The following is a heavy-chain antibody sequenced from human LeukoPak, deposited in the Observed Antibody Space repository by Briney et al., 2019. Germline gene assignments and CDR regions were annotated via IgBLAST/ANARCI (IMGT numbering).Heavy chain of an antibody. V-gene: IGHV4-39*07. J-gene: IGHJ4*02. Sequence: SETLSLTCTVSGGSISSSSYYRGWIRQPPGKGLEWIGSIYYSGSTYYNPSLKSRVTISVDKSKNQFSLKLNSVTAADTAVYYCARVSGYDWETFYDYWGQGTLVTVSS. CDR2: IYYSGST. CDR1: GGSISSSSYY. CDR3: ARVSGYDWETFYDY. D-gene: IGHD5-12*01.